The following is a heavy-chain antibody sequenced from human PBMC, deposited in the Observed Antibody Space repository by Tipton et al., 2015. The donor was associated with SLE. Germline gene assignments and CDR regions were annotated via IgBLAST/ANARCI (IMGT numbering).Heavy chain of an antibody. D-gene: IGHD2-15*01. J-gene: IGHJ6*02. CDR3: TADDVVVLTLLMDA. V-gene: IGHV3-15*01. Sequence: GSLRLSCAASGFSFSDAWMSWVRQAPGKGLEWVGRIKSESDGGTTDYAAPVKGRFTISRDDSKNMLYLQMNSLETEDTAVYFCTADDVVVLTLLMDAWGQGTAVTVSS. CDR2: IKSESDGGTT. CDR1: GFSFSDAW.